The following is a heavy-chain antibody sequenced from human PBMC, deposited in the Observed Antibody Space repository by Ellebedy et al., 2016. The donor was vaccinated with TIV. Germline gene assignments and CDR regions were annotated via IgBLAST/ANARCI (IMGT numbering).Heavy chain of an antibody. J-gene: IGHJ4*02. D-gene: IGHD4-23*01. CDR1: GFTFSSYG. CDR2: ISYDGSNK. CDR3: AREKDYGGNSLSVPGVFGY. Sequence: GESLKISCAASGFTFSSYGMHWVRQAPGKGLEWVAVISYDGSNKYYADSVKGRFTISRDNSKNTLYLQMNSLRAEDTAVYYRAREKDYGGNSLSVPGVFGYWGQGTLVTVSS. V-gene: IGHV3-30*03.